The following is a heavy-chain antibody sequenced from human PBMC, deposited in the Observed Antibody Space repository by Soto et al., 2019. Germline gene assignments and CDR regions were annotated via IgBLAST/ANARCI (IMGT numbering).Heavy chain of an antibody. D-gene: IGHD3-22*01. V-gene: IGHV4-4*02. CDR2: IFHSGTT. J-gene: IGHJ6*02. Sequence: QVQLHESGPGLVEPSGTLSLTCAVSGDSISTSHWWSWVRQPPGKGLEWIGEIFHSGTTKYNPSLESRVTMSIDKSNNQLSLKLYSVTAADTAVYYCARDGSYYYDSSGYYQGPSYYYGMDVWGQGTTVTVSS. CDR1: GDSISTSHW. CDR3: ARDGSYYYDSSGYYQGPSYYYGMDV.